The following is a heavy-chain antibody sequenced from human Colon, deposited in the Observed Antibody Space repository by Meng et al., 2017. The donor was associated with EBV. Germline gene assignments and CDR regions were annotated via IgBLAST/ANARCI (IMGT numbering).Heavy chain of an antibody. CDR2: VSHPGSA. CDR1: GGSFSGYF. V-gene: IGHV4-34*01. J-gene: IGHJ4*02. Sequence: LQQLSAGLLQPSETLSLTCTVTGGSFSGYFWSWVRQPPGKGMEWIGEVSHPGSANYNPSLKSRVTLSVDASEKQFSLRLTSVTAADSAVYYCARVPTTGYKDHWGQGTLVTVSS. D-gene: IGHD3-9*01. CDR3: ARVPTTGYKDH.